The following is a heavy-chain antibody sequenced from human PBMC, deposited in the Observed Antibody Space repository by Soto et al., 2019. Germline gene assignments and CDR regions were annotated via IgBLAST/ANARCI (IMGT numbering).Heavy chain of an antibody. J-gene: IGHJ4*02. Sequence: GGSLRFSCAASGFTFSSYAMSWVRQAPGKGLAWVSGISVSGGSTYYADSVKGRFTISRDNSKNTLYLQMNSLRAEDTAVYYCASNTRYDPPDYWGQGTLVTVSS. CDR3: ASNTRYDPPDY. V-gene: IGHV3-23*01. D-gene: IGHD3-16*01. CDR1: GFTFSSYA. CDR2: ISVSGGST.